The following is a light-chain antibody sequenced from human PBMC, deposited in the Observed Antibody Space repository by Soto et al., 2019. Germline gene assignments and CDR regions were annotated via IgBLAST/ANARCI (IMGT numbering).Light chain of an antibody. CDR3: QQYNNWPPTWT. V-gene: IGKV3-15*01. Sequence: EIGLKQSPGTLSLSPGERATLSCRAIQSVSSNLAWYQQKPGQAPRLLIYGASTRATGIPARFSGSGSGTDFTLTISSLQSEDFAVYFCQQYNNWPPTWTFGQGTKVDIK. J-gene: IGKJ1*01. CDR2: GAS. CDR1: QSVSSN.